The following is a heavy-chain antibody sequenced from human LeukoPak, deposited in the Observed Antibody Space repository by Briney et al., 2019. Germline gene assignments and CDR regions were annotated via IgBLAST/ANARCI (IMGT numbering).Heavy chain of an antibody. D-gene: IGHD3-10*01. V-gene: IGHV3-73*01. CDR3: SGWDGSYEY. CDR2: IRNKANTYAT. J-gene: IGHJ4*02. CDR1: GFAFSDST. Sequence: PGGSLRLSCAASGFAFSDSTIYWVRQVSGKGLEWLGHIRNKANTYATAVAASVKGRFTLARHASKNTAYLQMNSLKSEDTAVYYCSGWDGSYEYWGQGTLVTVSS.